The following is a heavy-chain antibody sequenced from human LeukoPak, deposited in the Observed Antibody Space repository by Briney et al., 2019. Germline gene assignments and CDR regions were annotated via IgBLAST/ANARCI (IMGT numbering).Heavy chain of an antibody. V-gene: IGHV1-46*01. D-gene: IGHD1-26*01. CDR3: ARDPSGSWQWFDY. CDR1: GYTFTSYY. CDR2: INPNGGST. Sequence: ASVKVSCKASGYTFTSYYMHWVRQAPGQGLEWMGVINPNGGSTTYAQKFQGRVTMTRDRSTTTVYMELSSLRSEDTAVYYCARDPSGSWQWFDYWGQGTLVTVS. J-gene: IGHJ4*02.